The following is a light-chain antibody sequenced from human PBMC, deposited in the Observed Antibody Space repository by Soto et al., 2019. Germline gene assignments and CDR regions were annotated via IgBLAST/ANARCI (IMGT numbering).Light chain of an antibody. CDR2: DAS. V-gene: IGKV3D-20*01. CDR1: QSVCSSY. CDR3: QQYGSSPWT. Sequence: EIVLTQSPATLSLSPGERATLSCGASQSVCSSYLAWYQQKPGLAPRLLIYDASSRATGIQDRFSGSGSGTDFTLTISRLEPEDFAVYYCQQYGSSPWTFGQGTKVEIK. J-gene: IGKJ1*01.